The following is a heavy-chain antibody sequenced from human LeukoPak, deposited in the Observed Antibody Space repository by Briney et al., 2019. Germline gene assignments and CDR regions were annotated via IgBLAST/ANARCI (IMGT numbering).Heavy chain of an antibody. V-gene: IGHV3-30-3*01. CDR3: ASALWFGELPPL. CDR2: ISYDGSNK. CDR1: GFTFSSYA. D-gene: IGHD3-10*01. J-gene: IGHJ4*02. Sequence: GGSLRLSCAASGFTFSSYAMHWVRQAPGKGLEWVAVISYDGSNKYYADSVKGRFTISRDNSKNTLYLQMNSLRAEDTAVYYCASALWFGELPPLWGQGTLVTVSS.